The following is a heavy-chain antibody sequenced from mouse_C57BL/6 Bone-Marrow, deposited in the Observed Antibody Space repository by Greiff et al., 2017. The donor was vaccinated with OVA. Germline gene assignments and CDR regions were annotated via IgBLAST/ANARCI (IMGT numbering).Heavy chain of an antibody. J-gene: IGHJ3*01. CDR3: ARHEELYDGYYPWFAY. CDR1: GYTFTEYT. D-gene: IGHD2-3*01. V-gene: IGHV1-62-2*01. Sequence: VQLQQSGAELVKPGASVKLSCKASGYTFTEYTIHWVKQRSGQGLKWIGWFYPGSGSIKYNEKFKDKATLTADKSSSTVYMELSRLTSEDSAVYFCARHEELYDGYYPWFAYWGQGTLVTVSA. CDR2: FYPGSGSI.